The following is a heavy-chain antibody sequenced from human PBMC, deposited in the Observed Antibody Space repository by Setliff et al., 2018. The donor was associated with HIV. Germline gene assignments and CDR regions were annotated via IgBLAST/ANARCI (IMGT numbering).Heavy chain of an antibody. J-gene: IGHJ3*01. Sequence: SETLSLTCSVSGSSISSNSYWWAWIRQPPGKGLEYIGTIYHRGGTFNNPSLKSRVVMSVDASKNQFSLKLTSVTAADTATYYCARDTGVNVAPDGRGYHTFDFWGRGTMVTVS. CDR1: GSSISSNSY. D-gene: IGHD2-8*02. CDR2: IYHRGGT. CDR3: ARDTGVNVAPDGRGYHTFDF. V-gene: IGHV4-38-2*02.